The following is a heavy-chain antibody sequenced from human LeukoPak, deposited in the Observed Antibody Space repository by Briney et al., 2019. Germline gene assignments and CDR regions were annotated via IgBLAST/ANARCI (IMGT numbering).Heavy chain of an antibody. D-gene: IGHD3-10*01. J-gene: IGHJ5*02. V-gene: IGHV3-21*01. Sequence: PGGSLRLSCSASGFTFDRSGMLWVRQAPGKGLEWVSSISSTSSHIYYADSVMGRFTISRENDKNSMFLEMNSLRADDTAVYFCARGVRKILKYIDLWGQGTLVTVSS. CDR2: ISSTSSHI. CDR1: GFTFDRSG. CDR3: ARGVRKILKYIDL.